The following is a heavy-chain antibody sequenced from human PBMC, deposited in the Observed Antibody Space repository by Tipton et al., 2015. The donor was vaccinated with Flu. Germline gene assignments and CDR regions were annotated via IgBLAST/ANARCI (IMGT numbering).Heavy chain of an antibody. V-gene: IGHV4-59*01. Sequence: TLSLTCTVSGGSISSYYWSWIRQPPGKGLEWIGYIYYSGITNYNPSLKSRVTMSVDTSKNQFSLKLSSVTAADTAVYYCAAVMAANWFDPWGQGTLVTVSS. CDR2: IYYSGIT. CDR1: GGSISSYY. J-gene: IGHJ5*02. D-gene: IGHD6-13*01. CDR3: AAVMAANWFDP.